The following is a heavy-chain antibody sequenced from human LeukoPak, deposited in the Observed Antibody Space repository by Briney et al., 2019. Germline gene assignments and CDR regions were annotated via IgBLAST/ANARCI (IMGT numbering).Heavy chain of an antibody. CDR1: GFTFSSYA. CDR3: ARDSMIVVGGFDY. D-gene: IGHD3-22*01. Sequence: GGSLRLSCAASGFTFSSYAMHWVRKAPGKGLDLEAVISYDGSNKYYADSVKGRFTISRDNSKNTLYLQMNSLRAEVTAVYYCARDSMIVVGGFDYWGQGTLVTVSS. J-gene: IGHJ4*02. CDR2: ISYDGSNK. V-gene: IGHV3-30-3*01.